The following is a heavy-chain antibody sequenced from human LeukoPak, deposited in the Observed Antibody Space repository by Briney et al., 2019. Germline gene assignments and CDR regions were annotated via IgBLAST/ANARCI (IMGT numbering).Heavy chain of an antibody. D-gene: IGHD4-23*01. CDR3: ARDYGGNSNKVLDY. V-gene: IGHV3-21*01. CDR2: ISSSSSYI. Sequence: GGSLRLSCAASGFTFSNYAMNWVRQTPGKGLEWVSSISSSSSYIYYADSVKGRFTISGDNAKNSLYLQMNSLRAEDTAVYYCARDYGGNSNKVLDYWGQGTLVTVSS. J-gene: IGHJ4*02. CDR1: GFTFSNYA.